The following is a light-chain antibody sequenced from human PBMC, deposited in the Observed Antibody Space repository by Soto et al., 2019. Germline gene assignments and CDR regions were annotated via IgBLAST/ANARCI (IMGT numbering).Light chain of an antibody. V-gene: IGKV3-15*01. CDR1: QSVSSN. Sequence: EIVMTQSPATLSVSPGERATLSCRASQSVSSNLAWYQQKPGQAPRLLIYGASTRATGIPARFSGSRSGTEFALTISSLQSEDFAVYYCQQYNNWRGTFGQGTQVEIK. CDR3: QQYNNWRGT. CDR2: GAS. J-gene: IGKJ1*01.